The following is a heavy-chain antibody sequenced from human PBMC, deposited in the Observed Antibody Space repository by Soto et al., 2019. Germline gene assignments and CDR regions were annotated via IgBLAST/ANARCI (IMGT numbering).Heavy chain of an antibody. CDR3: ARSFAFGVVVRYCYYGMDV. CDR1: GFTFSSYA. Sequence: QVQLVESGGGVVQPGRSLRLSCAASGFTFSSYAMHWVRQAPGKGLEWVAVISYDGSNKYYADSVKGRFTISRDKSKNTLYLQMNSLRAEDTAVYYCARSFAFGVVVRYCYYGMDVWGQGTTVTVSS. CDR2: ISYDGSNK. J-gene: IGHJ6*02. V-gene: IGHV3-30-3*01. D-gene: IGHD3-22*01.